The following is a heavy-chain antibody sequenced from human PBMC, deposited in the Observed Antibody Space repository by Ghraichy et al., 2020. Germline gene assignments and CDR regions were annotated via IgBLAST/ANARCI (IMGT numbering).Heavy chain of an antibody. V-gene: IGHV4-39*07. Sequence: GSLRLSCIVSGGSISGSSYYWGWIRQPPGKGLEWIGSIYYSGTTFYNPSLKSRVIISVDTSKNQFSLNLSSVTAADTAVYYCARSDYGDYAQDLGAFDIWGQGTMVTVSS. J-gene: IGHJ3*02. CDR3: ARSDYGDYAQDLGAFDI. CDR1: GGSISGSSYY. D-gene: IGHD4-17*01. CDR2: IYYSGTT.